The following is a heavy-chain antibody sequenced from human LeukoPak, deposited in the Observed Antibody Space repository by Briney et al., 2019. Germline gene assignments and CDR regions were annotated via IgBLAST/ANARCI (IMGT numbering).Heavy chain of an antibody. Sequence: SETLSLTCTVSGGSISSSSYYWGWIRQPPGKGLEWIGSIYYSGSTYYNPSLKSRVTISVDTSKNQFSLKLSSVTAADTAVYYCASRVNTAMVTTPFDYWGQGTLVTVSS. V-gene: IGHV4-39*01. CDR1: GGSISSSSYY. D-gene: IGHD5-18*01. CDR3: ASRVNTAMVTTPFDY. J-gene: IGHJ4*02. CDR2: IYYSGST.